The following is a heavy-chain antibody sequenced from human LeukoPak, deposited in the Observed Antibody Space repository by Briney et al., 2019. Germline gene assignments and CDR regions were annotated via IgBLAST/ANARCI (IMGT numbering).Heavy chain of an antibody. CDR2: ISAYNGNT. CDR3: ARVGRITMVRGVIAYYFDY. Sequence: ASVKVSCKASGYTFTSYDISWVRQAPGQGLEWMGWISAYNGNTNYAQKLQGRVTMTTDTSTSTAYMELRSLRSDDTAVYYCARVGRITMVRGVIAYYFDYWGQGTLVTVSS. V-gene: IGHV1-18*01. D-gene: IGHD3-10*01. CDR1: GYTFTSYD. J-gene: IGHJ4*02.